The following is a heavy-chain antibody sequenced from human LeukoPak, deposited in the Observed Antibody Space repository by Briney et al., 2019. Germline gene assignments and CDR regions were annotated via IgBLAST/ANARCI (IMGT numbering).Heavy chain of an antibody. D-gene: IGHD3-22*01. V-gene: IGHV1-2*06. CDR2: INPNSGGT. Sequence: ASVKVSCKAAGYTHTDYYMHWVRQAPGQGLEWMGRINPNSGGTNYAQKFQGRVTMTRDTSICTVYMELSRLRSDDTAVCYCARVGYYESSGYYEYWGQGTLVTVSS. J-gene: IGHJ4*02. CDR1: GYTHTDYY. CDR3: ARVGYYESSGYYEY.